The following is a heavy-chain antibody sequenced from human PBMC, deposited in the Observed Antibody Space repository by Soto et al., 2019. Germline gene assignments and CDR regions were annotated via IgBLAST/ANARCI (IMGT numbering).Heavy chain of an antibody. Sequence: GGSLRLSCAASGFTFSSYSMNWVRQAPGKGLEWVSYISSSSSTIYYADSVKGRFTISRDNAKNSLYLQMNSLRDEDTAVYYCAREVPYFSSVSGPYWGQGTLVTVSS. CDR3: AREVPYFSSVSGPY. V-gene: IGHV3-48*02. J-gene: IGHJ4*02. CDR1: GFTFSSYS. CDR2: ISSSSSTI. D-gene: IGHD2-2*01.